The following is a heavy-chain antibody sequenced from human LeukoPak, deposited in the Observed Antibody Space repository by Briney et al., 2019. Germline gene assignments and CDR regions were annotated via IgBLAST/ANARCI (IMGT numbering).Heavy chain of an antibody. CDR1: GGSISSGGYY. D-gene: IGHD5-24*01. V-gene: IGHV4-31*03. J-gene: IGHJ4*02. CDR3: ARQLTTKINFDY. CDR2: IYYSGST. Sequence: SETLSLTCTVSGGSISSGGYYWSWIRQHPGKGLEWIGCIYYSGSTYYNPSLKSRVTISVDTSKNQFSLKLSSVTAADTAVYYCARQLTTKINFDYWGQGTLVTVSS.